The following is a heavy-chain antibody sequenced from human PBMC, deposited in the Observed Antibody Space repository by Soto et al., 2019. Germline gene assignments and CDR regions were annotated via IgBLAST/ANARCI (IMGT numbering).Heavy chain of an antibody. CDR3: VLDSGYYYAY. D-gene: IGHD3-22*01. V-gene: IGHV1-18*01. CDR2: ISAYNGKT. J-gene: IGHJ4*02. CDR1: GYTFASYG. Sequence: GASVKVSCKASGYTFASYGSRWVRQAPGQGLEWMGWISAYNGKTDYVQKFQGRVTMTTDTSMSTAYMELRSLRSDDTAVYYCVLDSGYYYAYWGQGTLVTVSS.